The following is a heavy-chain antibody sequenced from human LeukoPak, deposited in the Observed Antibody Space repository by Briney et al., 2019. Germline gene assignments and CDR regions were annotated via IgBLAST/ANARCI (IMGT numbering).Heavy chain of an antibody. Sequence: PSETLSLTCTVSGGSISRDYGSWIREPPGEGLEWIGYIYYTGGTIYNPSLNSRVTISLETSKNQFFLKLSSVTAEDTAVYYCARTDNYYYYYAMDVWGQGTTVTVPS. CDR2: IYYTGGT. CDR1: GGSISRDY. V-gene: IGHV4-59*13. J-gene: IGHJ6*02. CDR3: ARTDNYYYYYAMDV.